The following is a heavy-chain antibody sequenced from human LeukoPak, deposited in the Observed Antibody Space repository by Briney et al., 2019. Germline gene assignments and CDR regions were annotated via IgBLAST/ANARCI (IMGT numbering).Heavy chain of an antibody. V-gene: IGHV4-39*01. Sequence: PSETLSLTCTVSGGSISSSSYYWGWIRQPPGKGLEWIGSIYYSGSTYYNPSLKSRVTISVDTSKNQFSLKLSSVTAADTAVYYCARHRIVGATGWFDPWGQGTLVTVSS. CDR1: GGSISSSSYY. CDR3: ARHRIVGATGWFDP. J-gene: IGHJ5*02. CDR2: IYYSGST. D-gene: IGHD1-26*01.